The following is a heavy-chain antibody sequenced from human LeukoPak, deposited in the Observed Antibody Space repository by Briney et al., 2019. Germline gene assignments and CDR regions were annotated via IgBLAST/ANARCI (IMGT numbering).Heavy chain of an antibody. D-gene: IGHD6-13*01. CDR1: GYTFTDHY. CDR3: ARALAAAPYYFDY. Sequence: ASVKVSCKALGYTFTDHYFHWLRQAPGQGLEWMGGIIPIFGTANYAQKFQGRVTITADESTSTAYMELSSLRSEDTAVYYCARALAAAPYYFDYWGQGTLVTVSS. CDR2: IIPIFGTA. J-gene: IGHJ4*02. V-gene: IGHV1-69*13.